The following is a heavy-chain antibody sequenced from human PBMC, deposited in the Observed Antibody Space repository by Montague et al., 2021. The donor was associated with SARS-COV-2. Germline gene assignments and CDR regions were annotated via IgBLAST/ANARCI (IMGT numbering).Heavy chain of an antibody. J-gene: IGHJ3*02. CDR3: ARGRITMIVVVDAFDI. D-gene: IGHD3-22*01. CDR1: GGSISSGGYY. Sequence: TRSLTCTVSGGSISSGGYYWSWIRQHPGKGLEWIGYIYYSGSTYYNPSLKSRVTISVDTSKNQFSLKLSSVTAADTAVYYCARGRITMIVVVDAFDIWGQGTMVTVSS. CDR2: IYYSGST. V-gene: IGHV4-31*03.